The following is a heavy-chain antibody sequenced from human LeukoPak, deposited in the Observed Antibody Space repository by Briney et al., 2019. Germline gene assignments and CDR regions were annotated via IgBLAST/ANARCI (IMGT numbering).Heavy chain of an antibody. CDR1: GFTFSSYA. Sequence: GGSLRLSCAASGFTFSSYAMHWVRQAPGKGLEWVAVISYDGSNKYYADSVKGRFTISRDNSKNTLYLQMGSLRAEDMAVYYCATSKSLIRFFQHWGQGTLVTVSS. D-gene: IGHD4-11*01. J-gene: IGHJ1*01. V-gene: IGHV3-30*14. CDR3: ATSKSLIRFFQH. CDR2: ISYDGSNK.